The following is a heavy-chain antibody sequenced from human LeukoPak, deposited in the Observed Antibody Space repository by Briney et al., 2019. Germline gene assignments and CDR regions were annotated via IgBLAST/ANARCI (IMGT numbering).Heavy chain of an antibody. CDR1: GFTFSSYA. CDR3: ARVRYYGSGSSPLNYYYYGMDV. Sequence: GRSLRLSCAASGFTFSSYAMHWVRQAPGKGLEWVAVISYDGSNKYYADSVKGRFTISRDNSKNTLYLQMNSLRAEDTAVYYCARVRYYGSGSSPLNYYYYGMDVWGQGTTVTVSS. J-gene: IGHJ6*02. CDR2: ISYDGSNK. D-gene: IGHD3-10*01. V-gene: IGHV3-30*04.